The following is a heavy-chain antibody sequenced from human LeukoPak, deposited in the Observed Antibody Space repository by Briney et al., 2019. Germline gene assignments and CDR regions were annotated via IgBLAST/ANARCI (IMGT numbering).Heavy chain of an antibody. CDR2: IKQDGSEK. CDR1: GFTFSSYW. Sequence: PGGSLRLSCAASGFTFSSYWMSWVRQAPGKGLEWVANIKQDGSEKYYVDSVKGRFTISRDNAKNSLYLQMNSLRAEDTAVYYCARVSAVSAVRYFDWLLRGQGQRTYYFDYWGQGTLVTVSS. D-gene: IGHD3-9*01. J-gene: IGHJ4*02. V-gene: IGHV3-7*01. CDR3: ARVSAVSAVRYFDWLLRGQGQRTYYFDY.